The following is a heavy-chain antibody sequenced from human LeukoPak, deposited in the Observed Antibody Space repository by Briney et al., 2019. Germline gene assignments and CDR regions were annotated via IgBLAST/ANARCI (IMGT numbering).Heavy chain of an antibody. Sequence: GGSLRLSCAASGFTFSNYWMTWVRRAPGKGLEWVANIRRDGSGTHYVASVMGRVTISRDNAKNSLYLQMNSLRAEDTAVYYCARDLATRQRTGLYDSWGQGALVTVSS. V-gene: IGHV3-7*01. CDR3: ARDLATRQRTGLYDS. J-gene: IGHJ4*02. CDR1: GFTFSNYW. CDR2: IRRDGSGT. D-gene: IGHD3-16*02.